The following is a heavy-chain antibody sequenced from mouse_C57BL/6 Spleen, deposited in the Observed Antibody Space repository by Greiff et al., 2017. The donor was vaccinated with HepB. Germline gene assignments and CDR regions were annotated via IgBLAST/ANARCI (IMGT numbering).Heavy chain of an antibody. V-gene: IGHV1-82*01. D-gene: IGHD2-2*01. CDR1: GYAFSSSW. J-gene: IGHJ1*03. Sequence: QVQLQQSGPELVKPGASVKISCKASGYAFSSSWMNWVKQRPGKGLEWIGRIYPGDGDTNYNGKFKGKATLTADKSSSTAYRQLSSLTSEDSAVYFCARLGGYEYWYFDVWGTGTTVTVSS. CDR3: ARLGGYEYWYFDV. CDR2: IYPGDGDT.